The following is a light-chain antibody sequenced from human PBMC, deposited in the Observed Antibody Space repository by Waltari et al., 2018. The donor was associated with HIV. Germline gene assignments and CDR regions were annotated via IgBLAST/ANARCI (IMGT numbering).Light chain of an antibody. V-gene: IGKV4-1*01. J-gene: IGKJ1*01. CDR2: WAS. Sequence: DIVMTQSPDSLAVSLGERATINCKSSKNILYKSDNKNYLDWYQQKPGQPPKLPISWASARESGVPDRFSGSGSGTDFTLTISSLQAEDVAVYYCQQYYSTPPRTFGQGTKVEIK. CDR3: QQYYSTPPRT. CDR1: KNILYKSDNKNY.